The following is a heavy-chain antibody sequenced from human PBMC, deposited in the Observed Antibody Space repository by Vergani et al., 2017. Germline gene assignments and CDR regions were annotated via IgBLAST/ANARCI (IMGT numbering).Heavy chain of an antibody. CDR2: ICHTEDT. CDR3: TRQPQEGASGPPSVPT. D-gene: IGHD5-12*01. Sequence: QVKLQESGPGLVMPPGTLSLTCAVSGYSISSNNCWTWVRQPPGKGLEWIGEICHTEDTKYSPSLKSRVTVSVDTSKNDFSLKVTSVTAADTAVYYCTRQPQEGASGPPSVPTWGQGISVIVSS. CDR1: GYSISSNNC. V-gene: IGHV4-4*03. J-gene: IGHJ4*02.